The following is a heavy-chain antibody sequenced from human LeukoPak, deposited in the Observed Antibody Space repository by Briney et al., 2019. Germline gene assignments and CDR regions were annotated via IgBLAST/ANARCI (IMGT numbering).Heavy chain of an antibody. CDR1: GGSFSGYY. V-gene: IGHV4-39*01. CDR3: ARSYLQWLEIGY. Sequence: SETLSLTCAVYGGSFSGYYWGWIRQPPGKGLEWIGSLYYSGSTYYNPSLKSRVTISVDTSKNQFSLKLSSVTAADTAVYYCARSYLQWLEIGYWGQGTLVTVSS. D-gene: IGHD6-19*01. J-gene: IGHJ4*02. CDR2: LYYSGST.